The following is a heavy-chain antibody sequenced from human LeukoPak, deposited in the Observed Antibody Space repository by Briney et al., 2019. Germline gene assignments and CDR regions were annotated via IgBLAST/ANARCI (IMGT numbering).Heavy chain of an antibody. CDR1: GYTFTSYY. CDR2: INPSGGST. V-gene: IGHV1-46*01. J-gene: IGHJ6*02. CDR3: ARETTQLNYGMDV. Sequence: ASVKVSCKASGYTFTSYYIHWVRQAPGPRLEWMGIINPSGGSTSYAQKFQGRVTMTRDTSTSTVYMELSSLRSEDTAVYYCARETTQLNYGMDVWGQGTTVTVSS. D-gene: IGHD1-1*01.